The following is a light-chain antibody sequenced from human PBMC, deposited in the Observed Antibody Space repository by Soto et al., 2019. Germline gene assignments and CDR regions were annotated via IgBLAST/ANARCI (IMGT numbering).Light chain of an antibody. CDR1: QSVSNY. Sequence: EIVLTPSPATLSLSPVERATLSCRASQSVSNYLAWYQQTPGQAPRLLIYDASNRATDIPARFSGSGSGTDFTLTISSLEPEDFAVYYCQQRSNWPPFTFGQGTRLEI. CDR2: DAS. J-gene: IGKJ5*01. CDR3: QQRSNWPPFT. V-gene: IGKV3-11*01.